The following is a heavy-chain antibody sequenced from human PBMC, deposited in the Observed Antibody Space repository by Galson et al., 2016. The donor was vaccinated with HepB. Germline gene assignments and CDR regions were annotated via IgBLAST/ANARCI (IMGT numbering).Heavy chain of an antibody. CDR2: ISGSGGTT. CDR3: ERGPHDTGRYYYYYFYMDV. V-gene: IGHV3-48*03. CDR1: GFIFRDYA. Sequence: SLRLSCAASGFIFRDYAMTWVRQAPGKGLEWVSEISGSGGTTYYADSVKGRFTVSRDNGQNSLYLQMHSLRAEDTAVYYCERGPHDTGRYYYYYFYMDVWGKGTTVTVS. J-gene: IGHJ6*03. D-gene: IGHD2-8*02.